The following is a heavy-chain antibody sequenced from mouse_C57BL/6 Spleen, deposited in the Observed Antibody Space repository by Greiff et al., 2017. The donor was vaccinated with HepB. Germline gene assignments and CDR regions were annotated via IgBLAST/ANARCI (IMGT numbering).Heavy chain of an antibody. J-gene: IGHJ1*03. CDR3: TSYYYGSERYFDV. V-gene: IGHV14-4*01. CDR2: IDPENGDT. D-gene: IGHD1-1*01. CDR1: GFNIKDDY. Sequence: VQLQQSGAELVRPGASVKLSCTASGFNIKDDYMHWVKQRPEQGLEWIGWIDPENGDTEYASKFQGKATITADTSSNTAYLQLSSLTSEDTAVYDCTSYYYGSERYFDVWGTGTTVTVSS.